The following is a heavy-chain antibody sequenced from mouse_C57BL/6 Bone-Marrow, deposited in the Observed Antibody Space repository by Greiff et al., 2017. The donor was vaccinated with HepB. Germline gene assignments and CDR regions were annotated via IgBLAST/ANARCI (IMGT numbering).Heavy chain of an antibody. CDR1: GFTFSDYY. Sequence: EVKLVESEGGLVQPGRSMKLSCTASGFTFSDYYMAWVRQVPEKGLEWVANINYDGSSTYYLDSLKSRFIISRDNVKNILYLQMSSLKSEDTATYYCARGDDSLFDYWGQGTTLTVSS. CDR3: ARGDDSLFDY. V-gene: IGHV5-16*01. D-gene: IGHD2-4*01. J-gene: IGHJ2*01. CDR2: INYDGSST.